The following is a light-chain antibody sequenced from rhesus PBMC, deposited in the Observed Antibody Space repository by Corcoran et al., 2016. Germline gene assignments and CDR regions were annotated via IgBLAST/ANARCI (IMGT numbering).Light chain of an antibody. CDR3: QQGNDIPWT. CDR2: RTS. Sequence: EIVLTQSPSSMAVSQGERVTISCTASSSVRSNYLHWYQQKPGFPSRLLGYRTSRLASGVPARFSGSGSGTSYTLTISSVEAEDAASYYGQQGNDIPWTFGQGTKLEIK. J-gene: IGKJ1*01. CDR1: SSVRSN. V-gene: IGKV3S9*01.